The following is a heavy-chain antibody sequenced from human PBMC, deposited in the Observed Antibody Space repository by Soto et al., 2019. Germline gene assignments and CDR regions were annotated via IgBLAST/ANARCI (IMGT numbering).Heavy chain of an antibody. CDR2: IYYSGCT. D-gene: IGHD4-17*01. CDR3: ARRYGSAFYI. Sequence: QVQLQESGPGLVKPSETLSLACTVSGGSISSYYWRWIRQPPGKGLEWIGYIYYSGCTNYNPSLKSRVTISVDTSKNQLSLKLRSVTSADTAVYYCARRYGSAFYIWGQGTMVTVSS. V-gene: IGHV4-59*01. CDR1: GGSISSYY. J-gene: IGHJ3*02.